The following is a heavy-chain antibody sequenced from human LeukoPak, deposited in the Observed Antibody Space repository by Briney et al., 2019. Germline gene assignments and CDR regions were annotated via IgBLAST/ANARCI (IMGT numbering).Heavy chain of an antibody. CDR1: GYTFSSYG. D-gene: IGHD5-18*01. J-gene: IGHJ2*01. CDR3: ARLDTAMVYWYFDH. CDR2: ISANNGNT. Sequence: ASVKVSCKASGYTFSSYGISWVRQAPGQGLEWMGWISANNGNTNHAQKLQGRVTMTTDTSTSTAYMELRSLRSDDTAVYYCARLDTAMVYWYFDHWGRGTLVTVSS. V-gene: IGHV1-18*01.